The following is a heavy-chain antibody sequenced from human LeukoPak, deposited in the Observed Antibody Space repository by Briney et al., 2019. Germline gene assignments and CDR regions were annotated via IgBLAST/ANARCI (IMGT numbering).Heavy chain of an antibody. V-gene: IGHV4-34*01. CDR1: GGSFSGYY. D-gene: IGHD5-18*01. Sequence: SETLSLTCAVYGGSFSGYYWSWIRQPPGKGLEWIGEINHSGSTNYNPSLKSRVTMSVDTSKNQFSLKLSSVTAADTAVYYCARLNTAMTLMGGDHDAFDIWGLGTMVTVSS. CDR3: ARLNTAMTLMGGDHDAFDI. J-gene: IGHJ3*02. CDR2: INHSGST.